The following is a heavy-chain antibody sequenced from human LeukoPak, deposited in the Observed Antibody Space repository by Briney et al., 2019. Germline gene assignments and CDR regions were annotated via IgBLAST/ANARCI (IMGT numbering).Heavy chain of an antibody. D-gene: IGHD4-17*01. CDR3: ARLPSGDYSYFHY. CDR1: CGRFTSYW. CDR2: IYPGDSDT. Sequence: GGGLQRLSYGSCGRFTSYWSGWGGPLAGKGRGWKGIIYPGDSDTKYTPSFQGHVTISPDKPISTAYLPWSSLKASDTAMYYCARLPSGDYSYFHYWGRGTLVTVSS. J-gene: IGHJ4*02. V-gene: IGHV5-51*01.